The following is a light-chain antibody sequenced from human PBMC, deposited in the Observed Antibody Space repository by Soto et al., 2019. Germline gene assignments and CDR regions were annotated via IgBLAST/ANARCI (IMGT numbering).Light chain of an antibody. CDR2: SND. CDR1: SSNIGSHT. CDR3: AAWDDSLNGPV. Sequence: QSVLTQPPSASGTPGQRVTISCSGSSSNIGSHTVNWYQQLPGTAPKLLLYSNDQRPSGVPDRFSGSKSGTSASLAISGLQSEDEAHYYCAAWDDSLNGPVFGGGTQLTVL. J-gene: IGLJ3*02. V-gene: IGLV1-44*01.